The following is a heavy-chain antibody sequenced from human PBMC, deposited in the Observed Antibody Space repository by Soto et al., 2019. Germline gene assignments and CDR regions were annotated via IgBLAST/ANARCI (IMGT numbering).Heavy chain of an antibody. CDR3: AYGSSSAWIDY. Sequence: SETLSITCSVSGDSMRGYHFYWGWIRQAPGKGLEWIGSAYFSGGNTYYSPSLKSRVSISVDTSKNEFSLRLTSLTAADTAVYFCAYGSSSAWIDYWGQGTLVTVSS. CDR1: GDSMRGYHFY. D-gene: IGHD6-25*01. V-gene: IGHV4-39*01. J-gene: IGHJ4*02. CDR2: AYFSGGNT.